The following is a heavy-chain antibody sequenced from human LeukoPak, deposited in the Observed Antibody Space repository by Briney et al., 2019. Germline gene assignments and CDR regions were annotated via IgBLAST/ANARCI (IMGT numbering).Heavy chain of an antibody. D-gene: IGHD3-10*01. CDR1: GGSISSYY. Sequence: SETLSLTCTVSGGSISSYYWSWIRQPPGKGLEWIGCIYYSGSTNYNPSLKSRVTISVDTSKNQFSLKLSSVTAADTAVYYCASKPPGVAFDIWGQGTMVTVSS. V-gene: IGHV4-59*08. J-gene: IGHJ3*02. CDR2: IYYSGST. CDR3: ASKPPGVAFDI.